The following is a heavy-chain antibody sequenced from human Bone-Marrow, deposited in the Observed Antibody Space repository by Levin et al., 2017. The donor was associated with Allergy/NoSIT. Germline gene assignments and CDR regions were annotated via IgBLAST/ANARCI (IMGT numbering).Heavy chain of an antibody. Sequence: SCAASGFIFNTYSMIWVRQAPGKGLEWVASISGNTKYIYYADSLKGRFTISRDNGKNSLYLQMNSLRAEDTAVYYCARGGAPSYWGQGTLVTISS. CDR1: GFIFNTYS. V-gene: IGHV3-21*01. J-gene: IGHJ4*02. CDR2: ISGNTKYI. CDR3: ARGGAPSY. D-gene: IGHD1-26*01.